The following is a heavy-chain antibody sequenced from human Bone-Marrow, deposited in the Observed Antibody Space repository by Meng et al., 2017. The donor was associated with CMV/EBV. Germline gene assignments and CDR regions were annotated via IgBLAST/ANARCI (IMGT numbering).Heavy chain of an antibody. CDR2: IYSSGST. V-gene: IGHV4-30-4*08. CDR1: GDSTSSGDYY. Sequence: TLSLTCTVSGDSTSSGDYYWSWIRQPPGKGQEWIGYIYSSGSTYYNPSLERRLNILLDTSKNQFSLNLRSVTAADTAVYSCARATGFGVRDIWGQGTLVTVSS. J-gene: IGHJ4*02. D-gene: IGHD3-3*01. CDR3: ARATGFGVRDI.